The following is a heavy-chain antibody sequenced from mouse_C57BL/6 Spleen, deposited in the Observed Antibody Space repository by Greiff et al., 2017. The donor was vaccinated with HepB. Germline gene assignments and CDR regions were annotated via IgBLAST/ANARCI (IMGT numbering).Heavy chain of an antibody. CDR1: GYSITSGYY. CDR3: ARVDYYGTRFFDY. J-gene: IGHJ2*01. D-gene: IGHD1-1*01. V-gene: IGHV3-6*01. Sequence: ESGPGLVKPSQSLSLTCSVTGYSITSGYYWNWIRQFPGNKLEWMGYISYDGSNNYNPSLKNRISITRDTSKNQFLLKLNSVTTEDTATYYGARVDYYGTRFFDYWGQGTTLTVSS. CDR2: ISYDGSN.